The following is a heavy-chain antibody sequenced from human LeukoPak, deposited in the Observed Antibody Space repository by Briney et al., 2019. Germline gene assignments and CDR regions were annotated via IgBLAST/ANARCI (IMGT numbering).Heavy chain of an antibody. CDR3: ARDQYSGHWYYALDI. J-gene: IGHJ3*02. CDR1: GFTFSSYS. Sequence: GGSLRLSCAASGFTFSSYSMNWVRQAPGKGLEWVSYISSSISVIYYADSVKGRFTISRDNTKNSLYLQMNSLRDEDTAVYYCARDQYSGHWYYALDIWGQGTMVTVSS. CDR2: ISSSISVI. V-gene: IGHV3-48*02. D-gene: IGHD6-19*01.